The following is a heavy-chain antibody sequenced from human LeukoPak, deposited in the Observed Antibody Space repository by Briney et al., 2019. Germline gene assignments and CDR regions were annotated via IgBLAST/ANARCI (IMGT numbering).Heavy chain of an antibody. D-gene: IGHD6-13*01. CDR1: GGSISSYY. V-gene: IGHV4-59*01. CDR3: ARHGSSWYGGFDP. Sequence: PSETLSLTCTVSGGSISSYYWSWIRQPPGKGLEWIGYIYYSGSTNYNPSLKSRVTISVDTSKNQFSLKLSSVTAADTAVYYCARHGSSWYGGFDPWGQGTLVTVSS. CDR2: IYYSGST. J-gene: IGHJ5*02.